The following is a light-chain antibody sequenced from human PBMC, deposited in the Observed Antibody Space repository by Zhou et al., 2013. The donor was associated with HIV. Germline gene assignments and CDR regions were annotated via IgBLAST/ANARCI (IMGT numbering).Light chain of an antibody. V-gene: IGKV1-33*01. CDR3: QQSYSTPLWT. CDR2: DAS. CDR1: QDISNY. J-gene: IGKJ1*01. Sequence: DIQMTQSPSSLSASVGDRVTITCQASQDISNYLNCYQQKPGKAPKLLIYDASNLETGVPSRFSGSGSGTDFTLTISSLQPEDFATYYCQQSYSTPLWTFGQGTKVEIK.